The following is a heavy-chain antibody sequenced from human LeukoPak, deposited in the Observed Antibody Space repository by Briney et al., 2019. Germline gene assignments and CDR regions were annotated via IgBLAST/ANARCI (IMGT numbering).Heavy chain of an antibody. CDR3: ARDPRYSSGWYGEFDY. Sequence: SVKVSCKASGGTFSSYAISWVRQAPGQGLEWMGRIIPIFGTANYAQKFQGRVTITTDESTSTAYMELSSLRSEDTAVYYCARDPRYSSGWYGEFDYWGQGTLATVSS. CDR1: GGTFSSYA. D-gene: IGHD6-19*01. CDR2: IIPIFGTA. V-gene: IGHV1-69*05. J-gene: IGHJ4*02.